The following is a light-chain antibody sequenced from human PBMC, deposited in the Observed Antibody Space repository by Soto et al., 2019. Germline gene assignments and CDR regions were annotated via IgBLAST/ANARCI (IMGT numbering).Light chain of an antibody. CDR1: QSVSSN. Sequence: EIVMTQSPAALSVSPGERATLSCRASQSVSSNLAWYQQKPGQAPRLLIYGASTRATGIPARFSGSGSGTEFTLTISSLQSEDSALYYCQHYNHWPQLSFGGGTKVDIK. CDR2: GAS. J-gene: IGKJ4*01. CDR3: QHYNHWPQLS. V-gene: IGKV3-15*01.